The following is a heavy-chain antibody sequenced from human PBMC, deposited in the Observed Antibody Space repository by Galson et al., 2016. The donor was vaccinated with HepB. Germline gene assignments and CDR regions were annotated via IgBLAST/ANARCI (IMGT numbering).Heavy chain of an antibody. Sequence: SLRLSCAASGFTVSNNYMRWVRLAPGKGLEWVSLIYSGGSTYYADSVKGRFTIPRDSSKNTLYLQMNSQRAEDTAVYYCARNRHCSGGSCYGAWGQGTLVTVSS. CDR1: GFTVSNNY. V-gene: IGHV3-66*01. J-gene: IGHJ5*02. CDR3: ARNRHCSGGSCYGA. CDR2: IYSGGST. D-gene: IGHD2-15*01.